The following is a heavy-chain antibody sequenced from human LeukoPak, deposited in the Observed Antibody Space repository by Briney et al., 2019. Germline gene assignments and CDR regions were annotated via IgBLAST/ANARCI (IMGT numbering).Heavy chain of an antibody. J-gene: IGHJ3*02. CDR3: ARGPYSYDSSGAFDI. Sequence: SQTLSLTCTVSGDSISSGDYYWSWIRQPAGKGLEWIGRISRSGSTNYNPSLKSRVTISVDTPKNQFSLKLSSVTAADTAVYFCARGPYSYDSSGAFDIWGQGTMVTVSS. V-gene: IGHV4-61*02. D-gene: IGHD3-22*01. CDR2: ISRSGST. CDR1: GDSISSGDYY.